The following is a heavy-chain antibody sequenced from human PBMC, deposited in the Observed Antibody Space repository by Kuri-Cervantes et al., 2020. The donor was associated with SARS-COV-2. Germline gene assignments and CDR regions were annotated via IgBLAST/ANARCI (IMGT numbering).Heavy chain of an antibody. D-gene: IGHD6-13*01. J-gene: IGHJ4*02. CDR3: ARGAIAAAAFDY. CDR1: GRSISRYY. Sequence: SEILSRTCTVSGRSISRYYCCWLRQPPGKGLAWIGYIYYSGSTNYTPTLKSRVTISVHTSKNQFSLKLSSVTAADTAVYYCARGAIAAAAFDYWGQGTLVTVSS. CDR2: IYYSGST. V-gene: IGHV4-59*12.